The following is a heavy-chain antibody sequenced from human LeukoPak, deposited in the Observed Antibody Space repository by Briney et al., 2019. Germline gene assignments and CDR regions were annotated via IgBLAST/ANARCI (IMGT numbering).Heavy chain of an antibody. CDR3: TTRLRNHFDY. Sequence: GGSLRLSCAASGLSFSRHAMHWVRQAPGKGLEWVSTISDGSRDTHYAGSVKGRFTISRDDSQNIVYLQMDSLRAEDTALYYCTTRLRNHFDYWGQGTQVTVSS. J-gene: IGHJ4*02. D-gene: IGHD5-12*01. V-gene: IGHV3-23*01. CDR1: GLSFSRHA. CDR2: ISDGSRDT.